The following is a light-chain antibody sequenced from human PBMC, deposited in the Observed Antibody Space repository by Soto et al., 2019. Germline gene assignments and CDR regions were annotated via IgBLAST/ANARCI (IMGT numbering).Light chain of an antibody. CDR1: QSMGTY. V-gene: IGKV1-39*01. J-gene: IGKJ2*01. CDR2: AAS. CDR3: QEGHST. Sequence: DAQMTQSPSSLSASVGDSVTITCRASQSMGTYLDCNQHKPGKAPKLLIYAASSLQRGVPSRLSGSGSETDFTLPISSLQPEDFATYYCQEGHSTFRQGTKLEI.